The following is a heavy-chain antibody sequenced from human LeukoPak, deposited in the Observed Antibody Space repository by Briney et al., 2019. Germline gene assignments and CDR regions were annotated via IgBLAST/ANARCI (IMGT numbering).Heavy chain of an antibody. CDR2: ISLSGYT. CDR3: SRESGPYSPFGH. J-gene: IGHJ4*02. D-gene: IGHD1-26*01. CDR1: DGSITTTNY. Sequence: SETLSLTCTVSDGSITTTNYWSWVRQSPGRGLEWIGEISLSGYTGFNPSLRGRVTMSLDESKNHLSLTLTSVTAADTAIYYCSRESGPYSPFGHWGQGILVTVTT. V-gene: IGHV4-4*02.